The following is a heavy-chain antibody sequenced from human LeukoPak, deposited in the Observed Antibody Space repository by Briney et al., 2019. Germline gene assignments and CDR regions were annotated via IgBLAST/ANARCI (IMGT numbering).Heavy chain of an antibody. CDR2: IYYSGST. D-gene: IGHD5-12*01. V-gene: IGHV4-59*01. CDR3: ARGYIVATIRNYYYGMDV. CDR1: GGSISSYY. Sequence: SETLSLTSTVSGGSISSYYWSWIRQPPGKGLEWIGYIYYSGSTNYNPSLKSRVTISVDTSKNQFSLKLSSVTAANTAVYYCARGYIVATIRNYYYGMDVWGQGTTVTVSS. J-gene: IGHJ6*02.